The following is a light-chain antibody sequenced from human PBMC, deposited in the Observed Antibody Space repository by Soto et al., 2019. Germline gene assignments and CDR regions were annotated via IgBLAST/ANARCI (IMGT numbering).Light chain of an antibody. CDR3: QQRSSWPPIT. Sequence: EIVLTQSPATLSLSPGERATLSCRASQSVSSHLAWYQQKPGQAPRLLIYDASKRPTGIPARFTGSGSGTDFNLTISSLEPEDFAVYYCQQRSSWPPITFGGGTKVDIK. CDR1: QSVSSH. CDR2: DAS. V-gene: IGKV3-11*01. J-gene: IGKJ4*01.